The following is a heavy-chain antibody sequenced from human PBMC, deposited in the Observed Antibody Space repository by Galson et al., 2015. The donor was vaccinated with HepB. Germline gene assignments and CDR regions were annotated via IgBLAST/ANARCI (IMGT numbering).Heavy chain of an antibody. CDR3: AKGGDGATTYYYYGMDV. CDR2: ISYDGSNK. CDR1: GFTFSSYG. Sequence: SLRLSCAASGFTFSSYGMHWVRQAPGKGLEWVAVISYDGSNKYYADSVKGRFTISRDNSKNTLYLQMNSLRAEDTAVYYCAKGGDGATTYYYYGMDVWGQGTTVTVSS. V-gene: IGHV3-30*18. D-gene: IGHD1-26*01. J-gene: IGHJ6*02.